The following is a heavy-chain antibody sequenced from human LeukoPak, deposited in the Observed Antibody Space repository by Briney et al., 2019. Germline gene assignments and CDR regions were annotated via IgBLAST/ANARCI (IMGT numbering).Heavy chain of an antibody. J-gene: IGHJ4*02. D-gene: IGHD3-3*01. V-gene: IGHV1-2*02. CDR3: ASLGRFFGVVIPFDY. Sequence: ASVKVSCKASGYTFTGYYIHWLRQAPGQGLEWMGWINPDSGATNYPQKFQGRVTMTRDTSISTAYMELSSLRSDDTAVYFCASLGRFFGVVIPFDYWGQGTLVTVSS. CDR2: INPDSGAT. CDR1: GYTFTGYY.